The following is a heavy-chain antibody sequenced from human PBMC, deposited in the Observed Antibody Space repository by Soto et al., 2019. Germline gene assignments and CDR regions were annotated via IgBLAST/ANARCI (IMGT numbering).Heavy chain of an antibody. CDR2: ISGSGGST. CDR3: AKDRGYCSGGSCYSDIRYYYYMDV. Sequence: GGSLRLSCAASGFTFSSYAMSWVRQAPGKGLEWVSAISGSGGSTYYADSVKGRFTISRDNSKNTLYLQMNSLRAEDTAVYYCAKDRGYCSGGSCYSDIRYYYYMDVWGKGTTVTVSS. CDR1: GFTFSSYA. J-gene: IGHJ6*03. V-gene: IGHV3-23*01. D-gene: IGHD2-15*01.